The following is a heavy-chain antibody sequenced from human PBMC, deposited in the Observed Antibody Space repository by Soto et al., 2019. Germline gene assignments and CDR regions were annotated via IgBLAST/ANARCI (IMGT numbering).Heavy chain of an antibody. Sequence: GGSLRLSCAASGFMFSAYWMSWVRQAPGKGLEWVANIHGDGGKIYYVDSVKGRFAISRDNAKRSLYLQMNSLRAEDTAVYYCARDFYGGYTYGTGDYWGQGALVTVSS. J-gene: IGHJ4*02. D-gene: IGHD5-18*01. CDR2: IHGDGGKI. CDR3: ARDFYGGYTYGTGDY. CDR1: GFMFSAYW. V-gene: IGHV3-7*01.